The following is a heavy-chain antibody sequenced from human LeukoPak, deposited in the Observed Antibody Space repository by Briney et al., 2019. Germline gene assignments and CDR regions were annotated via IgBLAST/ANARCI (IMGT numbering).Heavy chain of an antibody. CDR2: IIPILGIA. V-gene: IGHV1-69*04. Sequence: ASVKVSYKASGGTFSSYAISWVRQAPGQGLEWMGRIIPILGIANYAQKFQGRVTITADKSTSTAYMELSSLRSEDTAVYYCARDSGGNYLFDYWGQGTLVTVSS. CDR1: GGTFSSYA. D-gene: IGHD4-23*01. CDR3: ARDSGGNYLFDY. J-gene: IGHJ4*02.